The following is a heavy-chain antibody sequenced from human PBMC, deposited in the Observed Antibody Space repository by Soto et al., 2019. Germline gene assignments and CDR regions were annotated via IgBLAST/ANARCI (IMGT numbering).Heavy chain of an antibody. J-gene: IGHJ6*02. D-gene: IGHD3-10*01. CDR2: INTSGGST. CDR3: AKDWVPMDI. CDR1: GFSFSSYA. Sequence: GGSLRLSCAASGFSFSSYAMSWVRQAPGKGLEWVSGINTSGGSTYYADSVKGRFTTSRDNSRNTLYLQMNSLRAEDKAVYYCAKDWVPMDIWGQGTTVNVSS. V-gene: IGHV3-23*01.